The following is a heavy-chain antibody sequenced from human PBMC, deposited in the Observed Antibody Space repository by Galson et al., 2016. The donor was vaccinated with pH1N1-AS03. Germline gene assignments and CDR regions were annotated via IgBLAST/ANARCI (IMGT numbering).Heavy chain of an antibody. CDR2: ISSRGDSI. CDR1: GFTFSGYW. V-gene: IGHV3-48*02. J-gene: IGHJ4*02. Sequence: SLRLSCAASGFTFSGYWMSWVRQAPGKGLEWVSYISSRGDSIYYADSVKGRFSISRDDAKESLYLQMNSLRDEDTGVYYCARIVTMSDFDSWGQGTLVTVSS. CDR3: ARIVTMSDFDS. D-gene: IGHD2-21*02.